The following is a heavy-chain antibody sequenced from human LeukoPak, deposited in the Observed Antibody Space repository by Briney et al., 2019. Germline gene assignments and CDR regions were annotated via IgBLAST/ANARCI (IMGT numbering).Heavy chain of an antibody. J-gene: IGHJ4*02. Sequence: GGSLRLSCAASGFTFSSSWMQWVRQAPGQGLVWVSRINSDESVTTYINSVKGRFTISRDNAKNTLYLQMNSLRAEDTAMYYCVRSRFTTSSFDYWGQGTLVTVSS. CDR1: GFTFSSSW. CDR3: VRSRFTTSSFDY. D-gene: IGHD2-2*01. V-gene: IGHV3-74*03. CDR2: INSDESVT.